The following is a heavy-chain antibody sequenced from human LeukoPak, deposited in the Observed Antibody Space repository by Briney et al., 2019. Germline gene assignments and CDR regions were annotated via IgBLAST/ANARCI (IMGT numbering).Heavy chain of an antibody. Sequence: GGSLRLSCAASGFTFSSYGMHWVRQAPGKGLEWVAVISYDGSNKYYADSVKGRFTISRDNSKNTLYLQMNSLRAEDTAVYYCAKDPIPYSSGLYHFDYWGQGTLVTVSS. J-gene: IGHJ4*02. V-gene: IGHV3-30*18. D-gene: IGHD6-19*01. CDR1: GFTFSSYG. CDR3: AKDPIPYSSGLYHFDY. CDR2: ISYDGSNK.